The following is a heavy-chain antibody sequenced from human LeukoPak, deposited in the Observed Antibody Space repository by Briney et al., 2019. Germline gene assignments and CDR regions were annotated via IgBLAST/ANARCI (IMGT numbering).Heavy chain of an antibody. CDR2: INLDGSQK. CDR1: GFTFSNYA. Sequence: SGGSLRLSCETSGFTFSNYAMTWVRQAPGKGPEWVANINLDGSQKYYVDSVKGRFTISRDNAESSLYLQMNSLRAEDTALYYCARKRPNYFDYWGQGTLVTVSS. J-gene: IGHJ4*02. V-gene: IGHV3-7*01. CDR3: ARKRPNYFDY.